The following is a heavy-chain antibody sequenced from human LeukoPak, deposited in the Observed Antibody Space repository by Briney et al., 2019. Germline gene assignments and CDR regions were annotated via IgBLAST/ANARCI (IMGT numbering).Heavy chain of an antibody. D-gene: IGHD3-10*01. Sequence: GGSLRLSCAASGFTVSSNYMSWVRQAPGKGLEWVAVISYDGSNKYYADSVKGRFTISRDNSKNTLYLQMNSLKAEDTAVYYCARDEDYYGSGSLFDYWGQGTLVTVSS. CDR3: ARDEDYYGSGSLFDY. J-gene: IGHJ4*02. CDR2: ISYDGSNK. V-gene: IGHV3-30-3*01. CDR1: GFTVSSNY.